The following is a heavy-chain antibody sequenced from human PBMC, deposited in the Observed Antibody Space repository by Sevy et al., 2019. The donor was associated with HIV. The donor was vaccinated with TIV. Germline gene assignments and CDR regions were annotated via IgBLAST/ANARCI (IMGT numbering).Heavy chain of an antibody. Sequence: GGSLRLSCAVSGFAVSDNCMSWVRQSPGKGLEWVSVIFSGGRKSYADSVKGRFTVSKDGSKNTLYLQMDNLRAEDTATYYCARDRVVHNDYIFVAYYYGMDVWGQGTTVTVSS. CDR1: GFAVSDNC. CDR2: IFSGGRK. V-gene: IGHV3-53*01. CDR3: ARDRVVHNDYIFVAYYYGMDV. J-gene: IGHJ6*02. D-gene: IGHD4-4*01.